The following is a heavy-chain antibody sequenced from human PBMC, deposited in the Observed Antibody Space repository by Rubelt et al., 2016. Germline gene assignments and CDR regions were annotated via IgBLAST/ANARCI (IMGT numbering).Heavy chain of an antibody. Sequence: QVQLQQWGAGLLKPSETLSLTCAVYGGSFSGYYWRWIRQPPGKGLEWIGYIYYSGSTNYNPSRRSRVTISVETSKNQFSRKLSSVTAADTAGYYCARHDGPVWGGMDVWGQGTTVTVSS. V-gene: IGHV4-34*01. CDR3: ARHDGPVWGGMDV. CDR1: GGSFSGYY. J-gene: IGHJ6*02. D-gene: IGHD7-27*01. CDR2: IYYSGST.